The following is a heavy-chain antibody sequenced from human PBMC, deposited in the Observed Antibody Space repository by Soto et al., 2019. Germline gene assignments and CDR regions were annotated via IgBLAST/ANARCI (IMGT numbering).Heavy chain of an antibody. CDR3: AGGDCSSTSCYSPDY. CDR2: ISSSGSTI. D-gene: IGHD2-2*01. V-gene: IGHV3-11*01. CDR1: GFTFSDYY. J-gene: IGHJ4*02. Sequence: GGSLRLSCAASGFTFSDYYMSWIRQAPGKGLEWVSYISSSGSTIYYADSVKGRFTISRDNAKNSLYLQMNSLRAEDTAVYYCAGGDCSSTSCYSPDYWGQGTLVTVSS.